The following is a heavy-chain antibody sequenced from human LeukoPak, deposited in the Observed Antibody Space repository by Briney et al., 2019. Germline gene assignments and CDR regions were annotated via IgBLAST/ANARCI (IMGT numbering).Heavy chain of an antibody. CDR2: ISGSSSSI. CDR1: GFTFSTYS. CDR3: RYGSTGYYSLFDY. J-gene: IGHJ4*02. D-gene: IGHD3-22*01. V-gene: IGHV3-48*02. Sequence: PGGSLRLSCAASGFTFSTYSMNWVRQAPGKGLEWVSHISGSSSSIYYADSVKGRFTISRHNAKNSLYLQMNSLRDKDTPVYYCRYGSTGYYSLFDYWGQGTLVTVSS.